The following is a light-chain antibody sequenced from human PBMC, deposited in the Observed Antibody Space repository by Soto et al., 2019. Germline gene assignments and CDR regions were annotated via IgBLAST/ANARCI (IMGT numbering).Light chain of an antibody. CDR2: DAS. Sequence: IVMTQYPATPSVSPGGRATLCCRGSRGISSNLAWYQQKPGQAPRLLIYDASTRATGIPARFSGSWSGTEFTLTISSLQSEDFAVYYCHQYNNWPPWTFGQGTKVDIK. CDR3: HQYNNWPPWT. J-gene: IGKJ1*01. V-gene: IGKV3-15*01. CDR1: RGISSN.